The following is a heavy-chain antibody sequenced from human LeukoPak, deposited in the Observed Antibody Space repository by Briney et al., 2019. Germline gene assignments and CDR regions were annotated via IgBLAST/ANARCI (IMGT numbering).Heavy chain of an antibody. V-gene: IGHV3-15*01. CDR3: TTDDVWAVRGVIDY. CDR1: GFTVSSNY. CDR2: IKSKTDGGTT. Sequence: PGGSLRLSCAASGFTVSSNYMSWVRQAPGKGLEWVGRIKSKTDGGTTDYAAPVKGRFTISRDDSKNTLYLQMNSLKTEDTAVYYCTTDDVWAVRGVIDYWGQGTLVTVSS. D-gene: IGHD3-10*01. J-gene: IGHJ4*02.